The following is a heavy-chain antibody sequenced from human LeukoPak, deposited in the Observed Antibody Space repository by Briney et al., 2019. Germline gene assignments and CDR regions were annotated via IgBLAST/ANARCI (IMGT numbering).Heavy chain of an antibody. CDR1: GGSISNYY. D-gene: IGHD3-22*01. Sequence: SETLSLTCIVSGGSISNYYWSWIRQPAGKGLEWIGRIYTSGSTNYNPSLKSRVTMSVDTSKNQFSLKLTSVSAADTAVYYCTRGSIAYYYMDVWGKGTTVTISS. CDR3: TRGSIAYYYMDV. CDR2: IYTSGST. J-gene: IGHJ6*03. V-gene: IGHV4-4*07.